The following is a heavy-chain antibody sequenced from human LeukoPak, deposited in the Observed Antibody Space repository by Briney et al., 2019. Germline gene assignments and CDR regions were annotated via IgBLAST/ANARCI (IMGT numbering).Heavy chain of an antibody. D-gene: IGHD1-14*01. V-gene: IGHV3-21*01. J-gene: IGHJ6*02. CDR2: ISSSSSNI. CDR1: GLTFSSYS. Sequence: GGSLRLSCAASGLTFSSYSMNWVRQAPGKGLEWVSSISSSSSNIYYADSVKGRFTISRDNAKNSLYLQMNSLRAEDTAVYYCARDPEHSYYYGMDVWGQGTTVTVSS. CDR3: ARDPEHSYYYGMDV.